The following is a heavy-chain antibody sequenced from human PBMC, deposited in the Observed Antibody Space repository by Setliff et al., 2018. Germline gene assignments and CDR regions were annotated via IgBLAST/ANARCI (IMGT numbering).Heavy chain of an antibody. V-gene: IGHV4-61*09. D-gene: IGHD3-10*01. Sequence: PSETLSLTCTVSGDSISTGINYWSWTRQPAGKGLEWIGHIDRSGNTNFNPSLKSRVTISGDRSKNQFSLELSSVTAADTAVYYCARSLGSGSYYGSRPFHSDYWGQGIQVTSPQ. J-gene: IGHJ4*02. CDR3: ARSLGSGSYYGSRPFHSDY. CDR1: GDSISTGINY. CDR2: IDRSGNT.